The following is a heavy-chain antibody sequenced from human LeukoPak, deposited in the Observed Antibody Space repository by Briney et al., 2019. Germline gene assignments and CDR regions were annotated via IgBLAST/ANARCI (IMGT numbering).Heavy chain of an antibody. J-gene: IGHJ3*02. D-gene: IGHD5-12*01. Sequence: SVKVSCKASGYTFTSYYMHWVRQAPGQGLEWMGGIIPIFGTANYAQKFQGRVTITADESTSTAYMELSSLRSEDTAVYYCARMGYSGYDRISGAFDIWGQGTMVTVSS. V-gene: IGHV1-69*13. CDR3: ARMGYSGYDRISGAFDI. CDR1: GYTFTSYY. CDR2: IIPIFGTA.